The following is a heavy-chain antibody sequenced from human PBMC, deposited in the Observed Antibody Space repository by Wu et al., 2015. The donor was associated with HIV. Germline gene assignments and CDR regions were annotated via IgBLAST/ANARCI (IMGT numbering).Heavy chain of an antibody. J-gene: IGHJ4*02. CDR3: ARVSPREWELGDDY. CDR2: INPNSGDT. Sequence: QVQLVQSGAEVKKPGASVKVSCKASGYTFTGYYMHWVRQAPGQGLEWMGWINPNSGDTNYAQKFQGRVTMTRDTSISTAYMELSRLRSDDTAVYYCARVSPREWELGDDYWGQGTLVTVSS. V-gene: IGHV1-2*02. CDR1: GYTFTGYY. D-gene: IGHD1-26*01.